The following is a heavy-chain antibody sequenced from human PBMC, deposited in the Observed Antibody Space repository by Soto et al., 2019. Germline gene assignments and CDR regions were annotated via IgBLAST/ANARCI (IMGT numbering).Heavy chain of an antibody. V-gene: IGHV1-69*13. D-gene: IGHD3-3*01. J-gene: IGHJ6*02. Sequence: GASVKVSCKASGGTFSSYAISWVRQAPGQVLEWMGGIIPIFGTANYAQKFQGRVTITADESTSTAYMELSSLRSEDTAVYYCARGLLNYDFWSGYEDVYYYYGMDVWGQGTTVTVSS. CDR2: IIPIFGTA. CDR3: ARGLLNYDFWSGYEDVYYYYGMDV. CDR1: GGTFSSYA.